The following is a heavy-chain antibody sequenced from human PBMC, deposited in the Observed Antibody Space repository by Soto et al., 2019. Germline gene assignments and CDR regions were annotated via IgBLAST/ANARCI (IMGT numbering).Heavy chain of an antibody. CDR1: GGSVNSGNYY. V-gene: IGHV4-34*01. Sequence: QVQLQQWGAGLLKPSETLSLTCAVYGGSVNSGNYYWSWIRQPPGKGLEWIVEMSHSGGTHFNPSLKRRVTIAVDTSKNQFSLKMSSVTAADTALYYCARVERGTATTVVDAFDIWGPGTLVTVSS. CDR3: ARVERGTATTVVDAFDI. J-gene: IGHJ3*02. CDR2: MSHSGGT. D-gene: IGHD1-1*01.